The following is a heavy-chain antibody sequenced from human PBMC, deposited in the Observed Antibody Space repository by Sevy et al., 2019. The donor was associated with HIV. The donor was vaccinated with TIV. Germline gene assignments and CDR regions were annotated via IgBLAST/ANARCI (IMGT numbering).Heavy chain of an antibody. V-gene: IGHV3-21*01. CDR2: ISSTSSYI. J-gene: IGHJ4*02. CDR1: GFTFSSHS. D-gene: IGHD1-26*01. Sequence: GGSLRLSCAASGFTFSSHSMNWVRQAPGKGLEWVASISSTSSYIYHADSVKGRFTVSRDNAKNSLFLQMNNLRVDDTAVHYCAREAQVVGVDLDFWGQGTLVTVSS. CDR3: AREAQVVGVDLDF.